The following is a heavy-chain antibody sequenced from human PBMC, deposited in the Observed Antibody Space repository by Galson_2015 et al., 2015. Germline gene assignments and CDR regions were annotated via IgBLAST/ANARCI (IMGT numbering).Heavy chain of an antibody. V-gene: IGHV5-51*01. J-gene: IGHJ4*02. CDR3: LRAGNAYDYDY. CDR1: GYIFTNYW. Sequence: QSGAEVKKPGESLQISCKGSGYIFTNYWIAWVRQMPGKGLEWLGIIYPGDSRITYSPPFQGQVTFSADKSISTAYLQWTSLEASDTAMYFCLRAGNAYDYDYWGQGTLVTVSS. D-gene: IGHD6-13*01. CDR2: IYPGDSRI.